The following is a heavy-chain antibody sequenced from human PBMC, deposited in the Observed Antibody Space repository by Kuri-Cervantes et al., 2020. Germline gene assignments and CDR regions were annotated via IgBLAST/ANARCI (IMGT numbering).Heavy chain of an antibody. J-gene: IGHJ5*02. V-gene: IGHV1-8*02. CDR2: MNPNSGNT. D-gene: IGHD6-13*01. CDR1: GYTFTSYG. Sequence: ASVKVSCKASGYTFTSYGISWVRQAPGQGLECMGWMNPNSGNTGYAQKFQGRVTMTRNTSISTAYMELSSLRSEDTAVYYCATSSSWYNHNWFDHWGQGTLVTVSS. CDR3: ATSSSWYNHNWFDH.